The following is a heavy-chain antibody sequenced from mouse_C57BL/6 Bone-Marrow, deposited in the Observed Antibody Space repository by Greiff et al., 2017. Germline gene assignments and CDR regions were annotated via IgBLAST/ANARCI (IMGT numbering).Heavy chain of an antibody. CDR1: GYTFTDYY. CDR2: IFPGSGST. J-gene: IGHJ4*01. Sequence: VQLQQSGPELVKPGASVKISCKASGYTFTDYYINWVKQRPGQGLEWIGWIFPGSGSTYYNEKFKGKATLTVDKSSSTAYMLLSSLTSEDSAVYFCARRDTTVVAPYYYAMDYWGQGTSVTVSS. V-gene: IGHV1-75*01. D-gene: IGHD1-1*01. CDR3: ARRDTTVVAPYYYAMDY.